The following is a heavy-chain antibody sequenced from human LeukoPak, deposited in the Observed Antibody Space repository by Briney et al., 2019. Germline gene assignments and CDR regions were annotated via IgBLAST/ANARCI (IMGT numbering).Heavy chain of an antibody. J-gene: IGHJ4*02. CDR3: ARYSGYDSRFGY. CDR1: GGSISSGSYY. V-gene: IGHV4-61*02. CDR2: IYTSGST. Sequence: SETLSLTCTVSGGSISSGSYYWSWIRQPAGKGLEWIGRIYTSGSTNYNPSLKSRVTISVDTSKNQFSLKLSSVTAADTAVYYCARYSGYDSRFGYWGQGTLVTVSS. D-gene: IGHD5-12*01.